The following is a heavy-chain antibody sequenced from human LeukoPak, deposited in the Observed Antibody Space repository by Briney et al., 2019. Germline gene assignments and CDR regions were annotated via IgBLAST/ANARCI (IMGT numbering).Heavy chain of an antibody. CDR2: IYPADSDI. Sequence: GESLKISCKGSGYSINNYWIGWVRQMPGKGLEWMGIIYPADSDIRYSPSFQGQVTISADKSISTVYLQWSSLKASDTAMYYCARQEYCSGGSCYTWFDPWGQGTLVTVSS. CDR1: GYSINNYW. J-gene: IGHJ5*02. V-gene: IGHV5-51*01. D-gene: IGHD2-15*01. CDR3: ARQEYCSGGSCYTWFDP.